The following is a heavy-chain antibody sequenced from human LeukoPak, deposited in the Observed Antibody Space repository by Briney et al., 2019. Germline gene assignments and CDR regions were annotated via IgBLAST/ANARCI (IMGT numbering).Heavy chain of an antibody. V-gene: IGHV4-59*01. CDR2: IYYSGST. Sequence: SETLSLTCTVSGGSISSYYWSWIRQPPGKGLEWIGYIYYSGSTNYNPSLKSRVTISVDTSKNQFSLKLSSVTAADTAVYYCARVTGSYYFYHYMDVWGKGTTVTVSS. CDR1: GGSISSYY. D-gene: IGHD3-10*01. J-gene: IGHJ6*03. CDR3: ARVTGSYYFYHYMDV.